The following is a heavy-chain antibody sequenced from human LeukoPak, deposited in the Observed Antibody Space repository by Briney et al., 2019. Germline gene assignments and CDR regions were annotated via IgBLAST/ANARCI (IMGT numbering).Heavy chain of an antibody. J-gene: IGHJ4*02. Sequence: GGSLRLSCAASGFTFSNYALGWVRQAPGKGLEWVSLISGSGGGTYFADSVKGRFTISRDNSKNTLYLQMDGLRAEDTAIYYCAPDLRGSAWSLDDWGQGTLVTVSS. CDR3: APDLRGSAWSLDD. CDR1: GFTFSNYA. CDR2: ISGSGGGT. D-gene: IGHD6-13*01. V-gene: IGHV3-23*01.